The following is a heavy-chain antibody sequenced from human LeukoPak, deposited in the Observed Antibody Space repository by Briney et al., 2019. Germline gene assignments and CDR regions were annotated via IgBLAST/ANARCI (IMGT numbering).Heavy chain of an antibody. J-gene: IGHJ4*02. Sequence: HPGGSLRLSCAASGFTFSNYAMHWVRQAPGKGLEYVSAISSNGDNTYYAESVKGRFTISRDNSKNTLYLQMGSLRAEDMGVYYCARGQVVIRGPVDHWGQGTLVTVSS. V-gene: IGHV3-64*02. CDR1: GFTFSNYA. CDR2: ISSNGDNT. D-gene: IGHD3-22*01. CDR3: ARGQVVIRGPVDH.